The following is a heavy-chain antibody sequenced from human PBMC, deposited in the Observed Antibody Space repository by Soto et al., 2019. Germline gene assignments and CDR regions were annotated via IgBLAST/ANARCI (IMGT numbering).Heavy chain of an antibody. CDR2: INPNSGGT. Sequence: ASVKVSCKASGYTFTDYYVHWVRQAPGQGLEWMGWINPNSGGTKSAQKFQGRVTMTRDTSISTAYMELSRLRSDDTAVYYCARRKGDYYDSSGYHYYFDYWGQGTLVTVS. J-gene: IGHJ4*02. D-gene: IGHD3-22*01. CDR1: GYTFTDYY. V-gene: IGHV1-2*02. CDR3: ARRKGDYYDSSGYHYYFDY.